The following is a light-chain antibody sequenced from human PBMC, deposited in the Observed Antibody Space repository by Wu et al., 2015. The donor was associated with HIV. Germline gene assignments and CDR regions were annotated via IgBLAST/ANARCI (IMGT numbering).Light chain of an antibody. CDR2: DAS. Sequence: AIQLTQSPSSLSASVGDRVTMTCRTSQGITSALAWYQQKPGKLPQLLIFDASTLEGTVPSRFSGSGSGTDFTLTISSLQPEDFATYYCQQFNAYPLTFGGGTRVEI. J-gene: IGKJ4*01. CDR3: QQFNAYPLT. CDR1: QGITSA. V-gene: IGKV1-13*02.